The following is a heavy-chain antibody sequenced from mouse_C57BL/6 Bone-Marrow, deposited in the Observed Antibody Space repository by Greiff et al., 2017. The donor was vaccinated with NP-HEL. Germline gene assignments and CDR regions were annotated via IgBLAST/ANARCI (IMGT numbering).Heavy chain of an antibody. CDR1: GFTFSSYG. CDR3: AREGPYGDYAMDY. Sequence: EVNVVESGGDLVKPGGSLKLSCAASGFTFSSYGMSWVRQTPNKRLEWVATISSGGSDTYYPDSVKGRVTFSRDNAKNNRYLQMNSLKSEDTAMYYCAREGPYGDYAMDYWGQGTSVTLSS. J-gene: IGHJ4*01. V-gene: IGHV5-6*01. CDR2: ISSGGSDT. D-gene: IGHD1-1*01.